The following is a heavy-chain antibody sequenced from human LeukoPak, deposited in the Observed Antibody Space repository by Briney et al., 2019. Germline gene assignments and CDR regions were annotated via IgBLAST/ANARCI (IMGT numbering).Heavy chain of an antibody. D-gene: IGHD6-13*01. CDR1: GFSVSNNY. Sequence: PGGSLRLSCAVSGFSVSNNYMNRVRQAPGKGLEWVSLIYSRGGTSYADSVKGRFTISRDSSKNTLFLQMNSLRVEDTAVYYCARDPPGIAASGTYYWGQGTLVTVSS. J-gene: IGHJ4*02. V-gene: IGHV3-53*01. CDR3: ARDPPGIAASGTYY. CDR2: IYSRGGT.